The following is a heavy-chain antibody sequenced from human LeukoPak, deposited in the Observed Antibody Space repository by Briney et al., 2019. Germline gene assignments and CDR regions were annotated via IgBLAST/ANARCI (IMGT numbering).Heavy chain of an antibody. CDR3: AGEDAGDSSSWPGKP. CDR2: IYYSGST. D-gene: IGHD6-13*01. CDR1: GGSISSSSYY. V-gene: IGHV4-39*02. J-gene: IGHJ5*02. Sequence: PSETLSLTCTVSGGSISSSSYYWGWIRQPPGKGLEWIGSIYYSGSTYYNPSLKSRVTISVDTSKNQFSLKLSSVTAADTAVYYCAGEDAGDSSSWPGKPWGQGTLVTVSS.